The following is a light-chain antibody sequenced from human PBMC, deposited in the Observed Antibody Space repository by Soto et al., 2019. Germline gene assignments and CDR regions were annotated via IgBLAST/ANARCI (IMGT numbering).Light chain of an antibody. V-gene: IGKV4-1*01. CDR3: QHYSALPMT. J-gene: IGKJ5*01. CDR1: QSVLHTSNNKNY. CDR2: GSS. Sequence: ILLTPAPLYLSFFRGTRATINCKSSQSVLHTSNNKNYLAWYQQKPGHPPRLLIYGSSKRATGIPDRFSGSGSGTDFTLTISRLEPDDFGVYFCQHYSALPMTFGQGTRLEIK.